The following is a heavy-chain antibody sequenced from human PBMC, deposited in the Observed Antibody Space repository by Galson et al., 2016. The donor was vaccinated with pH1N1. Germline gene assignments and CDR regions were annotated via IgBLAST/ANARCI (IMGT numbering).Heavy chain of an antibody. Sequence: SVKVSCKASGYTFTRYYLHWVRQVPGQGLEWMGVLDPTGGGTTYAQKFHSRLTMTRDTSTSTFSMELSSLKSEDTAVYYCTRDLGRLRDYWGQGTPVTVSS. J-gene: IGHJ4*02. D-gene: IGHD1-26*01. CDR1: GYTFTRYY. CDR2: LDPTGGGT. CDR3: TRDLGRLRDY. V-gene: IGHV1-46*01.